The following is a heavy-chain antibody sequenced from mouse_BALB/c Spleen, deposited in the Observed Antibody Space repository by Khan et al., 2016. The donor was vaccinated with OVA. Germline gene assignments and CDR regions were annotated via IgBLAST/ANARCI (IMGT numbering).Heavy chain of an antibody. J-gene: IGHJ3*01. V-gene: IGHV1-9*01. CDR3: GRGGYGGFAY. CDR2: IFPGSVST. Sequence: VQLQESGGDLMKPGASVKISCKATGYIFSSYWIEWVKQRPGHGLAWIGQIFPGSVSTTYNEKFKGKATFTADTSSNTAYMQLSSLTFEDSAVYYCGRGGYGGFAYWGQGTLVTGSA. CDR1: GYIFSSYW. D-gene: IGHD2-2*01.